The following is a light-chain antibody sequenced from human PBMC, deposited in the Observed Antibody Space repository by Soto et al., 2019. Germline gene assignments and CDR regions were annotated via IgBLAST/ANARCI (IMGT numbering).Light chain of an antibody. Sequence: QSALTQPRSVSGSPGQSVAISCTGTSSDVGGYDCVSWYQQHPGKAPNVIIFDVSKRPSGVPDRFSGSKSGNTASLTISGLQAEDEADYYCCSYAGGPYVFGTGTKVTVL. J-gene: IGLJ1*01. CDR3: CSYAGGPYV. CDR2: DVS. CDR1: SSDVGGYDC. V-gene: IGLV2-11*01.